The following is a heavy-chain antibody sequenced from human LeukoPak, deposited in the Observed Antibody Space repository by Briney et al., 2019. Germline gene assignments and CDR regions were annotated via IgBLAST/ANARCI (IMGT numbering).Heavy chain of an antibody. J-gene: IGHJ4*02. CDR3: ARGVTVVNFDF. CDR2: IYTSGSI. V-gene: IGHV4-61*02. Sequence: KSSETLSLTCTVSGGSISSSSYYWSWIRQPAGKGLEWTGRIYTSGSINYNPSLKSRVTISVDTSKNQFSLKLSSVTAADTAVYYCARGVTVVNFDFWGQGTLVTVSS. D-gene: IGHD4-23*01. CDR1: GGSISSSSYY.